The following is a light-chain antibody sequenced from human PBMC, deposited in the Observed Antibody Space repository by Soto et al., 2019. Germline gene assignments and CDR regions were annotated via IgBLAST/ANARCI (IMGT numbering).Light chain of an antibody. CDR1: SSDVGAYDF. CDR2: EVS. J-gene: IGLJ1*01. CDR3: SSHTTSNTRV. Sequence: QSVLAPPASVSGYPGQSISISCTGTSSDVGAYDFVSWYQQHPDKAPKLLIYEVSNRPSGVSDRFSGSKSVNTATLTISGLQAEDEADYYCSSHTTSNTRVFGTGTKVTVL. V-gene: IGLV2-14*03.